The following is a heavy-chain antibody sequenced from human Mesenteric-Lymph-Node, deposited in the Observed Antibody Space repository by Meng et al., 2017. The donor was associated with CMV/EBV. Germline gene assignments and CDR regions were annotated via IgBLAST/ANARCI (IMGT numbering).Heavy chain of an antibody. J-gene: IGHJ4*02. CDR2: ISGSGSNT. D-gene: IGHD3-22*01. CDR3: AKRGYFDSSSSYAPFDF. V-gene: IGHV3-23*01. Sequence: GESLKISCAGSGFTFSSYGMSWVRQVPGKGLEWVSGISGSGSNTHYTDSVKGRFTISRDNSKNTLYLLMNSLRTEDTAVYYCAKRGYFDSSSSYAPFDFWGQGTLVTVSS. CDR1: GFTFSSYG.